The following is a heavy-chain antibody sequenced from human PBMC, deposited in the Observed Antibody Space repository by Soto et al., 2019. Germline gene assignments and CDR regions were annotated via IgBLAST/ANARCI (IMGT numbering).Heavy chain of an antibody. Sequence: EVQLLESGGGLVQPGGSLRLSCAASGFTFSSYAMSWVRQAPGKGLEWVCAISGSGGSTYYADSVKGRFTISRDNSKNALYLQMNSKRAEDTVEYYCAKEGDHDYGDLLGYYFDYWGQGTLVTVSS. D-gene: IGHD4-17*01. CDR3: AKEGDHDYGDLLGYYFDY. CDR1: GFTFSSYA. J-gene: IGHJ4*02. CDR2: ISGSGGST. V-gene: IGHV3-23*01.